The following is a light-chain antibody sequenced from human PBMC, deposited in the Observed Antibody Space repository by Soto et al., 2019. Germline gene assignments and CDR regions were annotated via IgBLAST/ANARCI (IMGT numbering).Light chain of an antibody. V-gene: IGLV1-47*02. J-gene: IGLJ1*01. Sequence: QSVLTQSPSASGAPGQTIIISCSGSSSNIGTNAVYWYQQLPGSAPTLLVHSNDQRPFGVPHRFSGSRSGTSASLAVSGLRSEDEADYYCSAWDEALAAYVFGTGPKVT. CDR1: SSNIGTNA. CDR2: SND. CDR3: SAWDEALAAYV.